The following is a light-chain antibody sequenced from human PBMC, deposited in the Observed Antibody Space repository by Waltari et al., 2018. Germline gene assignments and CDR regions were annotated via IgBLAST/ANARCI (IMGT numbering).Light chain of an antibody. Sequence: EIVLTQSPGSLSLSPGERATLSCRASQSVSSAYLAWYQHKPGQAPRLLIYGASSRATGIPDRFRAGGSGTDFTLTIDTLEPEDCAVYYWQQYGSSPRTFGQGTKVEI. CDR2: GAS. CDR3: QQYGSSPRT. J-gene: IGKJ1*01. V-gene: IGKV3-20*01. CDR1: QSVSSAY.